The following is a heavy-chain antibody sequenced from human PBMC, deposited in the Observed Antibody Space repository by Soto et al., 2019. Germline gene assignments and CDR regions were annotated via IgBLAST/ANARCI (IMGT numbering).Heavy chain of an antibody. J-gene: IGHJ3*01. D-gene: IGHD3-10*01. Sequence: GGSLRLSCVASGITFGSRAMSWVRQAPGEGLEWVSTITDTGGDAKYADSVRGRFTISRDNSSNTLYLQLNSLRDDDAAMYYCAKDSGLPRFGTLIHALDLWGQGTMVTVSS. CDR3: AKDSGLPRFGTLIHALDL. CDR1: GITFGSRA. CDR2: ITDTGGDA. V-gene: IGHV3-23*01.